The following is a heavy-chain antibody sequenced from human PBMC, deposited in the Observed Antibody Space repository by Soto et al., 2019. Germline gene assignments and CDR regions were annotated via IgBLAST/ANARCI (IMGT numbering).Heavy chain of an antibody. Sequence: SETLSLTCTVSGGSISSGGYFWSWIRKHPGKGLEWIGYIYYSGSTYYNPSLKSRVTISVDTSKNQFSLKLSSVTAADTAVYYCARGRDYYDSSGYYDSNWFDPWGQGTLVTVS. CDR1: GGSISSGGYF. CDR2: IYYSGST. V-gene: IGHV4-31*03. CDR3: ARGRDYYDSSGYYDSNWFDP. J-gene: IGHJ5*02. D-gene: IGHD3-22*01.